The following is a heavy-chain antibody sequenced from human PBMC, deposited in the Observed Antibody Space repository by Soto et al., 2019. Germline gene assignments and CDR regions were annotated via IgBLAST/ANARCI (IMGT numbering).Heavy chain of an antibody. CDR3: ARDRGIAGDFDY. Sequence: QVQLVESGGGVVQPGRSLRLSCAASGFTFSSYAMHWVRQAPGKGLEWVAVISYDGSNKYYADSVKGRFTISRDNSKNTLYLQMNSLRDEDTAVYYCARDRGIAGDFDYWGQGTLVTVSS. D-gene: IGHD6-13*01. CDR2: ISYDGSNK. J-gene: IGHJ4*02. CDR1: GFTFSSYA. V-gene: IGHV3-30-3*01.